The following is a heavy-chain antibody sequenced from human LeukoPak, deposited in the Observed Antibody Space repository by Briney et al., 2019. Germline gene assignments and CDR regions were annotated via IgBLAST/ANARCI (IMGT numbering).Heavy chain of an antibody. CDR2: IKQDGSEE. CDR1: GFSCSSYW. Sequence: GGSLRLSCAASGFSCSSYWKNWVRQAPGKGLEWVANIKQDGSEEYYVDSVKGRFTISRDNAENSLYLQMNSLRAEDTAVYYCARGMTVAANWFDSWGQGTLVTVSS. J-gene: IGHJ5*01. CDR3: ARGMTVAANWFDS. V-gene: IGHV3-7*01. D-gene: IGHD6-19*01.